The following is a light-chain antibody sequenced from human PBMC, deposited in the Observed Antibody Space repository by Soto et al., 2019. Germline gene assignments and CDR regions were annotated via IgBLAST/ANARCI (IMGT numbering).Light chain of an antibody. Sequence: QSALAQPASVSGSPGQTITISCTGTSSDVGAYDFVSWYQPHPDKAPKLMIYDVSNRPSGVSYRFSGSKSVNTATLTISGLQAEDEADYYCSSYTTSSTRVFGTGTKVTVL. J-gene: IGLJ1*01. CDR1: SSDVGAYDF. CDR2: DVS. CDR3: SSYTTSSTRV. V-gene: IGLV2-14*03.